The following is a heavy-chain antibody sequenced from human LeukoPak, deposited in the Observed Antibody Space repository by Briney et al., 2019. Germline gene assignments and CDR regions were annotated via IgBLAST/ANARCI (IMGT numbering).Heavy chain of an antibody. V-gene: IGHV4-39*07. CDR2: IYYRGTT. CDR1: GGSISSSSYY. D-gene: IGHD3-9*01. CDR3: ARLYYDMKSAFDI. Sequence: TSETLSLTCTVSGGSISSSSYYWGWVRQPPGRGLEWIGSIYYRGTTYYNPSLKSRVTISIDTSKNQFSLKLNSVTAADTAVYYCARLYYDMKSAFDIWGQGTMVTVSS. J-gene: IGHJ3*02.